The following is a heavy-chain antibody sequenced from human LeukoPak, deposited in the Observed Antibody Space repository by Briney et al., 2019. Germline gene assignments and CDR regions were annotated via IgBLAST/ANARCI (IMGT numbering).Heavy chain of an antibody. Sequence: GESLKISCKGSGYRFTSYWIGWVRQMPGKGLEWMGIIYPGDSDTRYSPSFQGQVTISADKSISTAYLQWSSLKASDTAMYYCARGMGMSMVRGVPFDYWGQGTLVTVSS. V-gene: IGHV5-51*01. CDR3: ARGMGMSMVRGVPFDY. J-gene: IGHJ4*02. CDR2: IYPGDSDT. D-gene: IGHD3-10*01. CDR1: GYRFTSYW.